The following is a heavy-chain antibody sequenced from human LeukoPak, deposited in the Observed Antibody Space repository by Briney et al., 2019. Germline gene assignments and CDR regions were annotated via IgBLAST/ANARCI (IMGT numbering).Heavy chain of an antibody. CDR1: GFTFSGSA. J-gene: IGHJ4*02. D-gene: IGHD3-16*01. Sequence: GGSLRLSCAASGFTFSGSAMHWVRQASGKGLEWVGRIRSKANSYATAYAASVKGRFTISRDDSKNTAYLQMNSLKTKDTAVYLWLSLGGAVIDYWGQGTLVTVSS. CDR3: LSLGGAVIDY. V-gene: IGHV3-73*01. CDR2: IRSKANSYAT.